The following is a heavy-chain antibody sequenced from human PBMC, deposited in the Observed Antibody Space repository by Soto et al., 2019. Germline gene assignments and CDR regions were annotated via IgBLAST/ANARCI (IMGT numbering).Heavy chain of an antibody. D-gene: IGHD2-21*01. Sequence: SETLSLTCTVSGGSISSFYWTWIRQSAGKGLEWIGRIYSSGSTSYNPSLKSRVTMSVDTSKNQFSLRLSSVTAADTAVYYCARLGWGSYYYYGMDVWGQGTTVTVSS. CDR1: GGSISSFY. CDR3: ARLGWGSYYYYGMDV. V-gene: IGHV4-4*07. CDR2: IYSSGST. J-gene: IGHJ6*02.